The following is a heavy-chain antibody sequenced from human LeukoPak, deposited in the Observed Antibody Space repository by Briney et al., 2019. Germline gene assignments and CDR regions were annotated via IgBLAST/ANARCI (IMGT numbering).Heavy chain of an antibody. CDR1: GGSISSGDYY. D-gene: IGHD3-10*01. Sequence: SQTLSLTCTVSGGSISSGDYYWSWIRQPPGKGLEWIGYIFYSGSTYYNPSLKSRVTMSVDTSKNQFSLRLSSVTAADTAVFFCARGTYGSGNYYYFDYWGQGALVTVSS. V-gene: IGHV4-30-4*01. CDR3: ARGTYGSGNYYYFDY. J-gene: IGHJ4*02. CDR2: IFYSGST.